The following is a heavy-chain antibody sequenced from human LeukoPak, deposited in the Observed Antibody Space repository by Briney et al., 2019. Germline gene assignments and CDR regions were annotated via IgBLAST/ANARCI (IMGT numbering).Heavy chain of an antibody. J-gene: IGHJ4*02. D-gene: IGHD5-12*01. CDR2: IGNSGA. Sequence: GGSLRLSCAASGFIFSSYDMSWVRQAPGKGLEWVSTIGNSGAYYADSVKGRFTCSRDNSKNTLYLQMNSLRAEDTAVYYCAKDGYSGPSDYWGQGNLVTVSS. V-gene: IGHV3-23*01. CDR3: AKDGYSGPSDY. CDR1: GFIFSSYD.